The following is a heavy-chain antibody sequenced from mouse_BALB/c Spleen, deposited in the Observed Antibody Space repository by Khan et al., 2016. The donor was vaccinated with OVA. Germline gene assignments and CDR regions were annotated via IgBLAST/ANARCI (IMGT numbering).Heavy chain of an antibody. J-gene: IGHJ2*01. CDR1: GFAFSYYD. Sequence: EVELVESGGGLVKPGGSLKLSCAASGFAFSYYDMSWVRQTPEKRLEWVAFISTGGDNTYYPDTVKGRFTISRDNAKNTLYLQMSSLKSEDPAMXVCARPNNYVSNYYFAYWGQGTTLTVSS. V-gene: IGHV5-12-1*01. CDR3: ARPNNYVSNYYFAY. D-gene: IGHD1-1*01. CDR2: ISTGGDNT.